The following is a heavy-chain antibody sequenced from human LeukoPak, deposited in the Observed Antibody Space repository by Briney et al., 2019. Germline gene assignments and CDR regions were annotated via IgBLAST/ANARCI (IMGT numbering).Heavy chain of an antibody. CDR2: IWYGGSNN. J-gene: IGHJ6*03. Sequence: TGGSLRLSCAVSGFTFSSYGMHWVRQAPGKGLEWVAVIWYGGSNNYYADSVKGRFTISRDNSKNTLYLQMNSLRAEDTAVYYCAKGGSAYCGGDCYSYYYYYMDVWGKGTTVTVSS. CDR1: GFTFSSYG. V-gene: IGHV3-30*02. CDR3: AKGGSAYCGGDCYSYYYYYMDV. D-gene: IGHD2-21*01.